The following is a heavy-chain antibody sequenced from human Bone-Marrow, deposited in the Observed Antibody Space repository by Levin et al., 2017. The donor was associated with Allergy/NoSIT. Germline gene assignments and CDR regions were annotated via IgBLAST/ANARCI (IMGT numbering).Heavy chain of an antibody. CDR3: ARPTLLWFGESDPDMDV. D-gene: IGHD3-10*01. CDR2: IYSGGST. V-gene: IGHV3-66*02. CDR1: GFTVSSNY. J-gene: IGHJ6*03. Sequence: PGESLKISCTASGFTVSSNYMTWVRQAPGKGLEWVSVIYSGGSTYYADFVKGRFSISRDNSKNTLYLQMNSLRAEDTAVYYCARPTLLWFGESDPDMDVWGKGITVTVSS.